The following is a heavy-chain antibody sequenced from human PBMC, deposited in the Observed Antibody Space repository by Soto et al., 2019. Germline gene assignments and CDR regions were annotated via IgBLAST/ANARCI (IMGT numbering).Heavy chain of an antibody. V-gene: IGHV3-21*01. J-gene: IGHJ6*02. Sequence: GGSLRLSCAASGFTFSSYSMNWVRQAPGKGLEWVSSISSSSSYIYYADSVKGRFTISRDNAKNSLYLQMNSRRAEDTAVYYCARDVCTAAPNGMDVWGQGTMVTVSS. CDR3: ARDVCTAAPNGMDV. CDR1: GFTFSSYS. CDR2: ISSSSSYI. D-gene: IGHD6-13*01.